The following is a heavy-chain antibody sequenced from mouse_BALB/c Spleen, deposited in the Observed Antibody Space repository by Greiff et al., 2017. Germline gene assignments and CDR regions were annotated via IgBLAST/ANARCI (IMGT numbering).Heavy chain of an antibody. CDR3: ARDSLDSSGFFAY. CDR2: IRNKANGYTT. D-gene: IGHD3-2*01. Sequence: EVKLVESGGGLVQPGGSLRLSCATSGFTFTDYYMSWVRQPPGKALEWLGFIRNKANGYTTEYSASVKGRFTISRDNSQSILYLQMNTLRAEDSATYYCARDSLDSSGFFAYWGQGTLVTVSA. V-gene: IGHV7-3*02. CDR1: GFTFTDYY. J-gene: IGHJ3*01.